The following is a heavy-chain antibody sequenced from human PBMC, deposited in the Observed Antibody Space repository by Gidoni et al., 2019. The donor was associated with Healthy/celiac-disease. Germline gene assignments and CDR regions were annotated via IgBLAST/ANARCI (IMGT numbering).Heavy chain of an antibody. CDR3: AVEMATIGGYYYDGRDV. J-gene: IGHJ6*02. Sequence: QVQLVQSGAAVKKPASSVKVPCKASGGTFSSSAISWGRKAPGQGLEWMGRIIPILGIANYAQKFQGRVTITADKSTSTAYMELSSLRSEDTAVYYWAVEMATIGGYYYDGRDVWGQGTTVTVSS. CDR1: GGTFSSSA. V-gene: IGHV1-69*04. D-gene: IGHD5-12*01. CDR2: IIPILGIA.